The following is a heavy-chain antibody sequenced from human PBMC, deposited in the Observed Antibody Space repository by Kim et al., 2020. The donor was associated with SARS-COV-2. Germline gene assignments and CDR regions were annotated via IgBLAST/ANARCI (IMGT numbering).Heavy chain of an antibody. Sequence: GGSLRLSCAASGFTFSGSAMHWVRQASGKGLEWVGRIRSKANSYATAYAASVKGRFTISRDDSKNTAYLQMNSLKTEDTAVYYCTRHGYSSSSGGGDYWGQGTLVTVSS. D-gene: IGHD6-6*01. J-gene: IGHJ4*02. CDR1: GFTFSGSA. CDR2: IRSKANSYAT. CDR3: TRHGYSSSSGGGDY. V-gene: IGHV3-73*01.